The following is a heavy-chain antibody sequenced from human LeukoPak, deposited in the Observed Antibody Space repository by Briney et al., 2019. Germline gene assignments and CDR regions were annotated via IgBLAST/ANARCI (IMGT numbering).Heavy chain of an antibody. CDR1: GGSISSGSYY. J-gene: IGHJ4*02. CDR2: IYTTGST. V-gene: IGHV4-61*02. D-gene: IGHD2-2*01. CDR3: ASVARCTSCFDVDY. Sequence: SETLSLTCTVSGGSISSGSYYWSWIRQPAAKGLEWIGRIYTTGSTNYNPSLKSRLTISVDTSKNQFSLTLSSVTAADTAVYYCASVARCTSCFDVDYWGQGTLVTVSS.